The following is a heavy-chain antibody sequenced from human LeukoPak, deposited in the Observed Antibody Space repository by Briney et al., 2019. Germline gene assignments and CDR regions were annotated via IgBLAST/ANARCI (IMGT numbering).Heavy chain of an antibody. D-gene: IGHD3-3*01. CDR2: MNPHSGNT. CDR3: ARKDYDFWSGYMFYNWFDP. J-gene: IGHJ5*02. Sequence: ASVKVPCKTSGYTFTSYDINWVRQAPGQGLEWMGWMNPHSGNTAYAQKFQGRVTMTRNTSISTAYMELGSLRSDDTAVYYCARKDYDFWSGYMFYNWFDPWGQGTLVTVSS. V-gene: IGHV1-8*01. CDR1: GYTFTSYD.